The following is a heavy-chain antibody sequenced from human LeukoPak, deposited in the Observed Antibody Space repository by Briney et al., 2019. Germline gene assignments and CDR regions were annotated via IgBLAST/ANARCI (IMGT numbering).Heavy chain of an antibody. J-gene: IGHJ4*02. CDR3: ARDFAYSRLDS. CDR1: GFIFSSNY. CDR2: INPDGAVK. D-gene: IGHD6-13*01. V-gene: IGHV3-7*03. Sequence: GGSLRLSCVASGFIFSSNYMSWVRQAPGKGLEWVASINPDGAVKYHAHSLKGRFTISRDNAENSLYLQMNSLRAEDTALYYCARDFAYSRLDSWGQGTLVTVSS.